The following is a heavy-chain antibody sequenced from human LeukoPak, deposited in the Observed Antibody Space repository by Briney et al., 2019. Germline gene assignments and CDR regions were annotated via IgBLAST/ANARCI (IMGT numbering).Heavy chain of an antibody. J-gene: IGHJ5*02. CDR2: LYYSGSA. V-gene: IGHV4-39*01. D-gene: IGHD5-18*01. Sequence: SETLSLTCTVSGGSISSNPYFCGWIRQSPGKGLEWIASLYYSGSAYYNPSLQGRVTIPVDTSKNQFSLKLSSVTAADTAVYYCARHSILSYGENNWFDPWGRGTLVTVSS. CDR1: GGSISSNPYF. CDR3: ARHSILSYGENNWFDP.